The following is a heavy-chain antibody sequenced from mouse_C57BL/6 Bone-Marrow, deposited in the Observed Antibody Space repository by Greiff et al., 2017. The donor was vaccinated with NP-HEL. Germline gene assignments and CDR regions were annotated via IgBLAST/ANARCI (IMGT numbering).Heavy chain of an antibody. Sequence: EVKVVESGGGLVKPGGSLKLSCAASGFTFSSYAMSWVRQTPEKRLEWVATISDGGSYTYYPDNVKGRFTISRDNAKNNLYLQMSHLKSEDTAMYYSARLYDYDKVYYFDYWGQGTTLTVSS. CDR1: GFTFSSYA. D-gene: IGHD2-4*01. CDR3: ARLYDYDKVYYFDY. J-gene: IGHJ2*01. CDR2: ISDGGSYT. V-gene: IGHV5-4*03.